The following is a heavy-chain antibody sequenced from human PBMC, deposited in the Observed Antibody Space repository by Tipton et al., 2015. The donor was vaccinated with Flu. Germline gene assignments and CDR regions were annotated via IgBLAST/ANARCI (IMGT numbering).Heavy chain of an antibody. CDR3: ARVHYGSGSYLHYGYYFVY. Sequence: VQLVQSGAEVKKPGESLKISCKGSGYSFTSYGIGWERQMPGKGLEWMGIIYPGDSDTRYSPSFKGQVTISADKSIRTAYLQWSSLKASDPAMYYCARVHYGSGSYLHYGYYFVYWGQATLVTVSS. J-gene: IGHJ4*02. D-gene: IGHD3-10*01. CDR1: GYSFTSYG. V-gene: IGHV5-51*03. CDR2: IYPGDSDT.